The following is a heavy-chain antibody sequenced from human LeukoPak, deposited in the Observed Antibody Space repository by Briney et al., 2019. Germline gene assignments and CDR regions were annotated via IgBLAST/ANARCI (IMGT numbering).Heavy chain of an antibody. V-gene: IGHV5-51*01. CDR3: ATRYNYYDSSGYYYFDY. D-gene: IGHD3-22*01. CDR2: IYPGDSDT. CDR1: GYSFTSYC. Sequence: GESLKISCKGSGYSFTSYCIGWVRQMPGKGLEWMGIIYPGDSDTRYSPSFQGHVTISADKSISTAYLQWSSLKASDTAMYYCATRYNYYDSSGYYYFDYWGQGTLVTVSS. J-gene: IGHJ4*02.